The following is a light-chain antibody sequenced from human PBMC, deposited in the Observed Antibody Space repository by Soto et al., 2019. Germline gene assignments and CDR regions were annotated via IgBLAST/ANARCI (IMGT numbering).Light chain of an antibody. CDR1: QSVRSNH. Sequence: EIVLTQSPGTLSFSPGERATLSCRASQSVRSNHLAWYQQKPGQAPRLLIYDASSRATGIPDRFSGSGSGTDFTLTISRLEPEDSAVYYCQQYGSSPRTFGRGTKLEI. J-gene: IGKJ2*01. V-gene: IGKV3-20*01. CDR3: QQYGSSPRT. CDR2: DAS.